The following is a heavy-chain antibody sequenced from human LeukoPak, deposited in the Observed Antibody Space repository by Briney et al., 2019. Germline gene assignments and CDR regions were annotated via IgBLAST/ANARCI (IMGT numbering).Heavy chain of an antibody. CDR2: IQFDGTTT. V-gene: IGHV3-74*01. CDR3: AKDRQYYDFWSALLTFDY. Sequence: PGGSLRLSCAASGFTFSSYWMDWVRQAPGEGLVWVSRIQFDGTTTYYADSVKGRFTISRDNAKNTLYLQMNSLRAEDTAVYYCAKDRQYYDFWSALLTFDYWGQGTLVTVSS. CDR1: GFTFSSYW. D-gene: IGHD3-3*01. J-gene: IGHJ4*02.